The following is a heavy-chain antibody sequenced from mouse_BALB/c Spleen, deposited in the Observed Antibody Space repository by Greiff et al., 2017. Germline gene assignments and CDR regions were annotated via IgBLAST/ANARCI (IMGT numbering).Heavy chain of an antibody. D-gene: IGHD2-2*01. J-gene: IGHJ4*01. V-gene: IGHV1S137*01. CDR2: ISTYYGDA. CDR1: GYTFTDYA. CDR3: ARSLWLRREYYAMDY. Sequence: QVQLQQSGAELVRPGVSVKISCKGSGYTFTDYAMHWVKQSHAKSLEWIGVISTYYGDASYNQKFKGKATMTVDKSSSTAYMELARLTSEDSAIYYCARSLWLRREYYAMDYWGQGTSVTVSS.